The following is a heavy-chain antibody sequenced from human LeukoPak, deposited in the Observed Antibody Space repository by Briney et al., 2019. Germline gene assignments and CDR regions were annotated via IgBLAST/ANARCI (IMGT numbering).Heavy chain of an antibody. Sequence: SVKVSCKASGGTFSSYTISWVRQAPGQGLEWMGGIIAIFGTTNYAQKFQGRVTITADESTSTAYMELSSLRSEDTAVYYCASYCSGTYYKDYYYYYIDVWGKGTTVTVSS. CDR2: IIAIFGTT. CDR3: ASYCSGTYYKDYYYYYIDV. D-gene: IGHD3-10*01. V-gene: IGHV1-69*13. CDR1: GGTFSSYT. J-gene: IGHJ6*03.